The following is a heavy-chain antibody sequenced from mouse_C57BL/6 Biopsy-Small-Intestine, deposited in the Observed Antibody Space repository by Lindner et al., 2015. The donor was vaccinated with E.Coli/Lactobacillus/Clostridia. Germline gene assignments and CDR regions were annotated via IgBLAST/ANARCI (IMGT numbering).Heavy chain of an antibody. V-gene: IGHV1-39*01. CDR2: INPYYDFT. J-gene: IGHJ4*01. Sequence: VQLQESGAELVKPGASVKISCKASGYSFTGYNMNWVKQSHGKSLEWIGNINPYYDFTSYNQKFKGKATLTVDKSSSTAYMQLNSLTSEDSAVYYCARDGYPHYYAMDYWGQGTSVTVSS. D-gene: IGHD2-3*01. CDR3: ARDGYPHYYAMDY. CDR1: GYSFTGYN.